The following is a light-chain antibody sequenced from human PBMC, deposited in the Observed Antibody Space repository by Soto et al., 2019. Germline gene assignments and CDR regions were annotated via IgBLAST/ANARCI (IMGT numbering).Light chain of an antibody. Sequence: EIVLTQSPGTLSLSPGERATISCRASQTVRNNYLAWYQQKPGQAPRLLIYNSSTRPTGIPDRFSGSGYETDCSLTISRLEPEDFALYFCQKYRDLPQTFGQGTRVEIK. CDR1: QTVRNNY. V-gene: IGKV3-20*01. CDR2: NSS. CDR3: QKYRDLPQT. J-gene: IGKJ1*01.